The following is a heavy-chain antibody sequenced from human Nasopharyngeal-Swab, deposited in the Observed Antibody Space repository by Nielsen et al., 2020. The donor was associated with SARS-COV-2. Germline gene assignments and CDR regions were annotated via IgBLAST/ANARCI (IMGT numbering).Heavy chain of an antibody. V-gene: IGHV3-33*01. Sequence: VRQAPGKGLEWVAVIWYDGSNKYYADSVKGRFTISRDNSKNTLYLQMNSLRAEDTAVYYCARGRADDSSGYLIGRLITDDAFDIWGQGTMVTASS. CDR2: IWYDGSNK. J-gene: IGHJ3*02. D-gene: IGHD3-22*01. CDR3: ARGRADDSSGYLIGRLITDDAFDI.